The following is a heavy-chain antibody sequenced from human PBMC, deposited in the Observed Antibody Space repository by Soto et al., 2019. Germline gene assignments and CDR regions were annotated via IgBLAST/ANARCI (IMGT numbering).Heavy chain of an antibody. CDR1: GFTFSSYG. J-gene: IGHJ4*02. V-gene: IGHV3-30*18. Sequence: QVQLVESGGGVVQPGRSRRLSCAASGFTFSSYGMHWVRQAPGKGLEWVAVISYDGSNKYYADSVKGRFTISRDNSKNTLYLQMNSLRAEDTAVYYCAKDGILYYDFWSGLADRWGQGTLVTVSS. D-gene: IGHD3-3*01. CDR2: ISYDGSNK. CDR3: AKDGILYYDFWSGLADR.